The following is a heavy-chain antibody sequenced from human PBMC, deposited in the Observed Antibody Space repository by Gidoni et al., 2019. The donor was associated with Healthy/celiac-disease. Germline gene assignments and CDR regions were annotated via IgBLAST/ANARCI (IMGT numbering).Heavy chain of an antibody. V-gene: IGHV3-66*04. D-gene: IGHD5-12*01. CDR2: IYSGGST. Sequence: EVQLVESGGGLVQPGGSLRLACAASGFTVSSNYMSWVRQAPGQGLEWVSVIYSGGSTYYADSVKGRFTISRDNSKNTLYLQMNSLRAEDTAVYYCARQKRWLQFFDYWGQGTLVTVSS. J-gene: IGHJ4*02. CDR1: GFTVSSNY. CDR3: ARQKRWLQFFDY.